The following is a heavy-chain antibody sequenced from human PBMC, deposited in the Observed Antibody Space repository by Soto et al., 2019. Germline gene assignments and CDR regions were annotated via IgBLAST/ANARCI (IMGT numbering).Heavy chain of an antibody. CDR1: GYTFTSYD. V-gene: IGHV1-8*01. Sequence: ASVKVSCKASGYTFTSYDINWVRQATGQGLEWMGWMNPNSGNTGYAQKFQGRVTMTRNTSISTAYMELSSLRSEDTAVYYCARRKFGSGSYYNYYYYMDVWGKGTTVTVSS. CDR3: ARRKFGSGSYYNYYYYMDV. D-gene: IGHD3-10*01. J-gene: IGHJ6*03. CDR2: MNPNSGNT.